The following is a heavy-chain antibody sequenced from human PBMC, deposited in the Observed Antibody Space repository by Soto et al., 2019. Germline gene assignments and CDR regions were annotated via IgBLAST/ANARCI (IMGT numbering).Heavy chain of an antibody. Sequence: ETLRLSCAASGFTFSIYWMHWVRQAPGKGLVWVSRIITDGTSTTYADSVKGRFTISRDNGKNTLYLQMNSLRAEDTAVYYCATGLSTRGYYMDVWGKGTTVTVSS. CDR2: IITDGTST. J-gene: IGHJ6*03. CDR1: GFTFSIYW. CDR3: ATGLSTRGYYMDV. V-gene: IGHV3-74*01. D-gene: IGHD6-13*01.